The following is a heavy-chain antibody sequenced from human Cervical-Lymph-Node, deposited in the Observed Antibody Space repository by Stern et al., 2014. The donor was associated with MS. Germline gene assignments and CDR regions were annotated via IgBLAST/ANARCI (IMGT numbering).Heavy chain of an antibody. D-gene: IGHD6-13*01. V-gene: IGHV3-30*18. CDR1: GFTFSSYG. CDR3: AKDVRTEAAAGDH. Sequence: VQLEESGGGVVQPGRPLRLSCAASGFTFSSYGMHWVRQAPGKGLEWVAVISYDGSKKYYADSVKGRFTISRDNSKNTQYLQMNSLRAEDTAVYYCAKDVRTEAAAGDHWGQGILVTVSS. CDR2: ISYDGSKK. J-gene: IGHJ5*02.